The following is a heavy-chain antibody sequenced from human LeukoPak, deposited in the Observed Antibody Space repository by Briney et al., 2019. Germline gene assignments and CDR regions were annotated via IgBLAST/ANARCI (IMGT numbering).Heavy chain of an antibody. D-gene: IGHD1-1*01. Sequence: ASVTVSCKACGYILTDYYIHWVGQAAGQEGAGMGWMSAYNGNTNYAQKLQGRVTMTTDTSTSTAYMELRSLRSDDTAVYYCARVAYGLEPAFLHAFDIWGQGTMVTVSS. CDR3: ARVAYGLEPAFLHAFDI. CDR1: GYILTDYY. J-gene: IGHJ3*02. CDR2: MSAYNGNT. V-gene: IGHV1-18*04.